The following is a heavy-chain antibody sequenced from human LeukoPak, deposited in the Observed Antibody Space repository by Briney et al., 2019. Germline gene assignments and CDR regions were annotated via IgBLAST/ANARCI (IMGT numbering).Heavy chain of an antibody. V-gene: IGHV3-74*01. J-gene: IGHJ4*02. D-gene: IGHD1-26*01. CDR2: ISPDGTGT. CDR3: STVGMGATIGY. Sequence: PGGSLRLSCAASGFTFRSYWMHWVPQAPGKGLVWVSRISPDGTGTNYADSVKGRFTISRDNAKNTLYLQMNSLRVEDTAVYYWSTVGMGATIGYWGQGTLVTVSS. CDR1: GFTFRSYW.